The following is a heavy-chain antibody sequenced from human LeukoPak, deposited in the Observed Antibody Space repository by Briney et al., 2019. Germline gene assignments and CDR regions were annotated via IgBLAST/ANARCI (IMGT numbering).Heavy chain of an antibody. V-gene: IGHV1-18*01. J-gene: IGHJ4*02. CDR1: GGTFSSYA. CDR2: IIPYNGNT. CDR3: ARANTEILTGYYSDLDY. D-gene: IGHD3-9*01. Sequence: GSSVKVSCKASGGTFSSYAISWVRQAPGQGLEWMGWIIPYNGNTNYAQKLQGRVTMTTDTSTSTVYMDLRSLRSDDTAVYYCARANTEILTGYYSDLDYWGQGTLVTVSS.